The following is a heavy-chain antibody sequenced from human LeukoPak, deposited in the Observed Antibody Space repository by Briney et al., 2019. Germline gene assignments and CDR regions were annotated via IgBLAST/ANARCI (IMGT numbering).Heavy chain of an antibody. CDR2: ISYDGSNK. Sequence: GSLRLSCAASGFTFSSYAMHWVRQAPGKGLEWVAVISYDGSNKYYADSVKGRFTISRDNSKNTLYLQMNSLRAEDTAVYYCARDGYLAYCGGDCYLGAFDIWGQGTMVTASS. CDR1: GFTFSSYA. CDR3: ARDGYLAYCGGDCYLGAFDI. V-gene: IGHV3-30-3*01. D-gene: IGHD2-21*02. J-gene: IGHJ3*02.